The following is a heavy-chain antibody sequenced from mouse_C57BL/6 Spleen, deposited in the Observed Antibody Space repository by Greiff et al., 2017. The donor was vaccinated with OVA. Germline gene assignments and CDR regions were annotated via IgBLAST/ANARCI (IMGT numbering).Heavy chain of an antibody. J-gene: IGHJ2*01. CDR3: ARGDYDYDPFDY. Sequence: QVQLQQPGAELVKPGASVKLSCKASGYTFTSYWMHWVKQRPGQGLEWIGMIHPNSGSTNYNEKFKSKATLTVDKSSSTAYMQLSSLTSEDSAVYYCARGDYDYDPFDYWGQGTTRTVSS. D-gene: IGHD2-4*01. CDR2: IHPNSGST. V-gene: IGHV1-64*01. CDR1: GYTFTSYW.